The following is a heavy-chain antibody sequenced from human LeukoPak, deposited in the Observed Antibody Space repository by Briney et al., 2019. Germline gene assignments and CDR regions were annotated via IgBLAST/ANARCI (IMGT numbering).Heavy chain of an antibody. V-gene: IGHV3-23*01. CDR2: ISGSGGST. J-gene: IGHJ4*02. Sequence: GGSLRLSCAASGFTFNSYAMSWVRQAPGKGLEWVSAISGSGGSTYYADSVKGRFTISRDNSKNTLYLQMNSLRAEDTAVYYCAKAWMNYDYVWGGYRGDSWGQGTLVTVSS. D-gene: IGHD3-16*02. CDR1: GFTFNSYA. CDR3: AKAWMNYDYVWGGYRGDS.